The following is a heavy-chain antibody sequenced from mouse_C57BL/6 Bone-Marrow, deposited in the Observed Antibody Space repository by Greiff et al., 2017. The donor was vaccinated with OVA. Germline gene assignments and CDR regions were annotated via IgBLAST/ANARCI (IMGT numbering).Heavy chain of an antibody. J-gene: IGHJ1*03. V-gene: IGHV1-64*01. D-gene: IGHD1-1*01. Sequence: QVQLQQPGAELVKPGASVKLSCKASGYTFTSYWMHWVKQRPGQGLEWIGMIHPHSGSTNYNEKFKSKATLTVDKSSSTAYMQLSSLTSEDSAVYYCARGYYGSSHWYFDVWGTGTTVTVSS. CDR2: IHPHSGST. CDR3: ARGYYGSSHWYFDV. CDR1: GYTFTSYW.